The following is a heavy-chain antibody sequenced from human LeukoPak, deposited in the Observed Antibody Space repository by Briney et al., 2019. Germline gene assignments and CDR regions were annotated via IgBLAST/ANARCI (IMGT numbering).Heavy chain of an antibody. CDR3: AREGPLRYFDWFRAPGARFDP. V-gene: IGHV4-4*07. J-gene: IGHJ5*02. CDR2: IYTSGST. CDR1: GGSISSYH. Sequence: SETLSLTCTVSGGSISSYHWSWIRQPAGKGLEWIGRIYTSGSTNYNPSLKSRVTMSVDTSKNQFSLKLSSVTAADTAVYYCAREGPLRYFDWFRAPGARFDPWGQGTLVTVSS. D-gene: IGHD3-9*01.